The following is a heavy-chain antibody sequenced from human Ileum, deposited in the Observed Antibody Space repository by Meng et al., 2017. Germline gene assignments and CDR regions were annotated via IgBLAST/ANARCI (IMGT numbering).Heavy chain of an antibody. CDR3: ARRIRGGSYLG. D-gene: IGHD1-26*01. CDR2: IHYSGST. J-gene: IGHJ4*02. Sequence: QLQLMQWGAGMLMPSEPLSLTCNVYVDSFTDYYWNWIRQPPGKGLEWIGEIHYSGSTNSNPSLESRVTISEDTSQKQFSLRLSSVTAADTAVYYCARRIRGGSYLGWGQGTLVTVSS. CDR1: VDSFTDYY. V-gene: IGHV4-34*01.